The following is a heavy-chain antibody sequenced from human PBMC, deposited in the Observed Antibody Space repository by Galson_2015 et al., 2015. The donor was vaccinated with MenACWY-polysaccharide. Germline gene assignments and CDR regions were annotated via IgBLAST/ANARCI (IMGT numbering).Heavy chain of an antibody. CDR2: ISKSGDSI. CDR3: ARGHYGMDV. Sequence: SLRLSCAVSGFKFSIYWMTWVRQAPGKGLEWLSYISKSGDSIYYVDSVKGRFTISRDNSKNSLYLQMHSLRAEDTAVYSCARGHYGMDVWGQGTTVTVSS. V-gene: IGHV3-48*03. J-gene: IGHJ6*02. CDR1: GFKFSIYW.